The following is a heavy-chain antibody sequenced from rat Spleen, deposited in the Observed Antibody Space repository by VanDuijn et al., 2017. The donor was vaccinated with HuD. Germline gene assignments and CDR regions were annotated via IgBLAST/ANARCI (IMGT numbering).Heavy chain of an antibody. J-gene: IGHJ2*01. CDR3: ATGYDPYGY. Sequence: EVKLVESGGGLVQPGRSLKLSCVASGFNFNGYWMGWVRQTPGKGLEWIGEINEDGNMINYTPSLRSKFTISRNNAQNTLYVQVSNLGSEDTATYYCATGYDPYGYWGQGVMVTVSS. CDR1: GFNFNGYW. D-gene: IGHD1-7*01. V-gene: IGHV4-2*01. CDR2: INEDGNMI.